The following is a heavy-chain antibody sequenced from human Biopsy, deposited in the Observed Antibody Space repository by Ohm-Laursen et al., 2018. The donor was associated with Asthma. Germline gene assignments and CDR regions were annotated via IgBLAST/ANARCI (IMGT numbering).Heavy chain of an antibody. J-gene: IGHJ4*02. CDR3: ARKAGACISRTCYSLDF. CDR1: GGTFNTYV. Sequence: SSVKASCKSLGGTFNTYVIGWVRQAPGQGLEWMGGINSVFGATTYPQKFQDRVTTTADDSTSTVYMELSSLRSEDPAVYYCARKAGACISRTCYSLDFWGQGTLVTVSS. V-gene: IGHV1-69*01. D-gene: IGHD2-2*01. CDR2: INSVFGAT.